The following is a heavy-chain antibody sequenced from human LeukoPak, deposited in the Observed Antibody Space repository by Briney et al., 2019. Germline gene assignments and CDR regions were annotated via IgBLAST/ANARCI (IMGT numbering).Heavy chain of an antibody. Sequence: GASVKVSCKASGGTFSSYAISWVRQAPGQGLEWMGRIIPIFGTANYAQKLQGRATITTDESTSTAYMELSSLRSEDTAVYYCARDPHYYMDVWGKGTTVTVSS. CDR2: IIPIFGTA. V-gene: IGHV1-69*05. CDR3: ARDPHYYMDV. CDR1: GGTFSSYA. J-gene: IGHJ6*03.